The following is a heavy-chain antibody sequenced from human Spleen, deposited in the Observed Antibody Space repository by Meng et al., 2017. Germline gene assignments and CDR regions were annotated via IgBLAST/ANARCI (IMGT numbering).Heavy chain of an antibody. CDR2: ISGSGGST. J-gene: IGHJ4*02. CDR3: AKDYRSRTRTNFDY. D-gene: IGHD1/OR15-1a*01. CDR1: GFNFRTYW. Sequence: GESLKISCAASGFNFRTYWMHWVRQGPGKGLEWVSAISGSGGSTYYADSVKGRFTISRDNSKNTLYLQMNSLRAEDTAVYYCAKDYRSRTRTNFDYWGQGTLVTVSS. V-gene: IGHV3-23*01.